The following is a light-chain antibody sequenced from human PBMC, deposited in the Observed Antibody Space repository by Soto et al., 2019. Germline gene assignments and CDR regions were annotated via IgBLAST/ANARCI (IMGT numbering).Light chain of an antibody. CDR3: QRRSNWPLT. CDR1: HTISSC. J-gene: IGKJ4*01. CDR2: KAS. V-gene: IGKV1-5*03. Sequence: DILMTQSPSTLSASVGDRVTITCRASHTISSCVAWYQQKPGPAPRLLIYKASSLASGVPSRFSGSGSGTEFTPTIGSLQPDDFAVYYYQRRSNWPLTFGRGTQVDIK.